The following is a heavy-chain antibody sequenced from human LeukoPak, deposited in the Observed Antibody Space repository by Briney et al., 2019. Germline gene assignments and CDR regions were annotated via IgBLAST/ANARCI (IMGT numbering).Heavy chain of an antibody. V-gene: IGHV4-59*01. Sequence: SETLSLTCTVSGGSISSYYWSWIRQPPGKGLEWIGYIYYSGSTNYNPSLKSRVTISVDTSKNQFSLKLSSVTAADTAVYYCARAGYGSGGFDYWGQGTLVTVS. J-gene: IGHJ4*02. CDR3: ARAGYGSGGFDY. CDR1: GGSISSYY. D-gene: IGHD3-10*01. CDR2: IYYSGST.